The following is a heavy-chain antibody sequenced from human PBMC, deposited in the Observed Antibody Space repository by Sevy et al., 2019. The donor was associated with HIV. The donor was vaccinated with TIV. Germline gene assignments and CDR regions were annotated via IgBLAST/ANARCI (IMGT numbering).Heavy chain of an antibody. CDR2: IRYDGINK. J-gene: IGHJ6*02. CDR3: AKGGSGGIDHYGMDV. V-gene: IGHV3-30*02. Sequence: GGSLRLSCVASGFRFNNFGMYWVRPAPGKGLEGVAFIRYDGINKYYVDSVKGRSTISRDNSKDTLYLEMKSLRLEDTAIYYCAKGGSGGIDHYGMDVWGQGTTVTVSS. D-gene: IGHD6-25*01. CDR1: GFRFNNFG.